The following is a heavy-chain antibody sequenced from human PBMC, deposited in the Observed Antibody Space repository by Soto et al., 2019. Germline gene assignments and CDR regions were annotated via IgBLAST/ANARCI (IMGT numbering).Heavy chain of an antibody. V-gene: IGHV4-4*07. CDR3: ARGSSRWDY. D-gene: IGHD6-13*01. J-gene: IGHJ4*02. CDR2: IYSGGRN. CDR1: GGSISSFY. Sequence: PSETLSLTCTVSGGSISSFYWSWIRQPAGKGLEWIGRIYSGGRNSYNPSLKSRVTMSVDTSKNQFSLRLSSETAADTAMYYCARGSSRWDYWGQGTLVTVSS.